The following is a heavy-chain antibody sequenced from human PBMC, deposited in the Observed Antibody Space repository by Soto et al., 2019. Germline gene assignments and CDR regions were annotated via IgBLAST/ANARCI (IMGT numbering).Heavy chain of an antibody. D-gene: IGHD5-12*01. CDR1: GFPFVNYA. CDR3: ARAARYSFSSVRRDYSFFYMDV. J-gene: IGHJ6*03. CDR2: ISESGDNI. Sequence: EVQVLESEGGLGQPGGSLRLSCAATGFPFVNYAMSWVRQAPGKGLEWVSAISESGDNIHYADAVKGRFSISRDNSNHTLSLQMNSLRPEDTAVYYCARAARYSFSSVRRDYSFFYMDVWGKGTTVTVSS. V-gene: IGHV3-23*01.